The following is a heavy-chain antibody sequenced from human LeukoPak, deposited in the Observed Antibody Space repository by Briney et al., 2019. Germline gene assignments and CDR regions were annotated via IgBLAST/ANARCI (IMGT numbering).Heavy chain of an antibody. V-gene: IGHV5-51*01. D-gene: IGHD6-13*01. CDR2: IYPGDSDT. J-gene: IGHJ4*02. CDR1: GYTFTSYW. CDR3: ARQRGSSSWYRPFDY. Sequence: AESLKISCAASGYTFTSYWIGWVRQIPGKGLEWVGIIYPGDSDTRYSPSFQGQVTISADKSISTAYLQWSSLKASGTAMYYCARQRGSSSWYRPFDYWGQGTLVTVSS.